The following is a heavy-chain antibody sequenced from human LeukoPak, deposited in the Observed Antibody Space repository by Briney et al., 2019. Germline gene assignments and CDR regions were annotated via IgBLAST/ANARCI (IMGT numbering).Heavy chain of an antibody. J-gene: IGHJ3*02. Sequence: PGGSLRLSCAASGFTFSDYYMSWIRQAPGKGLEWASYISSSGSTIYYADSVKGRFTISRDNAKNSLYLQMNSLRAEDTAVYYCARDFVPRKFAFDIWGQGTMVTVSS. D-gene: IGHD1-14*01. CDR3: ARDFVPRKFAFDI. CDR1: GFTFSDYY. CDR2: ISSSGSTI. V-gene: IGHV3-11*01.